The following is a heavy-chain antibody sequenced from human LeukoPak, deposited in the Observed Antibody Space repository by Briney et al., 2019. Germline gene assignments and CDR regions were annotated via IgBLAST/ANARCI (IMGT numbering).Heavy chain of an antibody. CDR1: GFTVSSNY. CDR3: ARVGLPYCGGDCYPYYFDY. J-gene: IGHJ4*02. CDR2: IYSGGST. V-gene: IGHV3-66*01. D-gene: IGHD2-21*02. Sequence: GGSLRLSCAASGFTVSSNYMSWVRQAPGKGLEWVSVIYSGGSTYYADSVKGRFTISRDNSKNTLYLQMNSLRAEDTAVYYCARVGLPYCGGDCYPYYFDYWGQGTLVTVSS.